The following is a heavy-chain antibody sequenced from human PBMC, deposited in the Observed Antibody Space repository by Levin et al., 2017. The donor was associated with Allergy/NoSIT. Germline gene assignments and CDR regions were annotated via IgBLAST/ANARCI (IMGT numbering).Heavy chain of an antibody. J-gene: IGHJ4*02. CDR3: AKDRALVVPAASDY. Sequence: GESLKISCAASGFTFSSYAMSWVRQAPGKGLEWVSAISGSGGSTYYADSVKGRFTISRDNSKNTLYLQMNSLRAEDTAVYYCAKDRALVVPAASDYWGQGTLVTVSS. CDR2: ISGSGGST. D-gene: IGHD2-2*01. V-gene: IGHV3-23*01. CDR1: GFTFSSYA.